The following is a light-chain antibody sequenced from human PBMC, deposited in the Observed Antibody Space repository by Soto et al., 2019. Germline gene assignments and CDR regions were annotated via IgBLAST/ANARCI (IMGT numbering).Light chain of an antibody. J-gene: IGLJ1*01. Sequence: QSVLIQPPSVSGSPGQSVAISCTGTSSDVGNSNGVSWYQQPPGTAPKLMIYDVSNRPSGVPDRFSGSKSGNTASLTISGLQAEDEADYYCSSYTSSSTYVLGTGTKVTVL. CDR2: DVS. CDR1: SSDVGNSNG. CDR3: SSYTSSSTYV. V-gene: IGLV2-18*02.